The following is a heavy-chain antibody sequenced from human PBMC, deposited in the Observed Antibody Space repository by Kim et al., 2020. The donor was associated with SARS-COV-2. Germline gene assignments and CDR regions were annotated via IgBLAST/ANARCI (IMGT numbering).Heavy chain of an antibody. V-gene: IGHV3-23*02. D-gene: IGHD3-3*01. J-gene: IGHJ4*02. Sequence: SVQGRFTIAGDNAKNTLYLQMNSLRAEDTAVYYCATGRLEIFGVVSSSDYWGQGTLVTVSS. CDR3: ATGRLEIFGVVSSSDY.